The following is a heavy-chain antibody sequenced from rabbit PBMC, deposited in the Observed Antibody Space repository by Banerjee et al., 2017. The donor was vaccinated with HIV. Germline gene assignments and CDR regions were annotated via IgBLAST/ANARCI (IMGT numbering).Heavy chain of an antibody. CDR2: IYGDRSGST. Sequence: QEQLVESGGGLVKPEGSLKLSCTASGFSFSNKAVMCWVRQAPGKGLECIACIYGDRSGSTYYANWAKGRFTISRTSSTTVTLEMTSLTAADTATYFCARADYGDTNLWGPGTLVTVS. D-gene: IGHD2-1*01. CDR3: ARADYGDTNL. CDR1: GFSFSNKAV. J-gene: IGHJ4*01. V-gene: IGHV1S45*01.